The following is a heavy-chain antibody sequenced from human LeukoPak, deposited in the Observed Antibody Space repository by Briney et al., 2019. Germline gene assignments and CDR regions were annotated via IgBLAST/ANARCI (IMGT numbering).Heavy chain of an antibody. Sequence: SETLSLTCTVSGYSISSGYYWGWIWRPPGKRLEWIGSIYHSGSTYYNPSLKSRVTISVDTSKNQFSLKLSSVTAADTAVYYCARYSGYGSGSYYDLVDYWGQGTLVTVSS. CDR2: IYHSGST. J-gene: IGHJ4*02. CDR3: ARYSGYGSGSYYDLVDY. D-gene: IGHD3-10*01. V-gene: IGHV4-38-2*02. CDR1: GYSISSGYY.